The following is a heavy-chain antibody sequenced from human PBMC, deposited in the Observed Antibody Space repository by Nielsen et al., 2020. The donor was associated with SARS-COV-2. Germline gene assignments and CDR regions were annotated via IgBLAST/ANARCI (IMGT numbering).Heavy chain of an antibody. Sequence: VRQAPGKGLEWVAVISYDGSNKYYADSVKGRFTISRDNSKNTLYLQMNSLRAEDTAVYYCAKSEMTTVTFFDYWGQGTLVTVSS. CDR3: AKSEMTTVTFFDY. J-gene: IGHJ4*02. V-gene: IGHV3-33*05. CDR2: ISYDGSNK. D-gene: IGHD4-17*01.